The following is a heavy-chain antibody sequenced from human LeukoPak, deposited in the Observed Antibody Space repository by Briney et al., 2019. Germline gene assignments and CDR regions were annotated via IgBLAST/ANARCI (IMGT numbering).Heavy chain of an antibody. CDR3: ARELPFWSGYGLFYD. D-gene: IGHD3-3*01. V-gene: IGHV3-30-3*01. CDR1: GFTFSSYA. J-gene: IGHJ4*02. Sequence: GGSLRLSCAASGFTFSSYAMHGVRQAPGRGLEWVAVISYDGSNKYYADSVKGRFTISRDNSKNTLYLQMNSLRAEDTAVYYGARELPFWSGYGLFYDWGQGTLVTVSS. CDR2: ISYDGSNK.